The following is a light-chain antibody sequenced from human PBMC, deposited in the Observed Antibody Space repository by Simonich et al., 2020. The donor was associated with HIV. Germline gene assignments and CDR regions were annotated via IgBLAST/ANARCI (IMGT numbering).Light chain of an antibody. CDR1: QSITTW. J-gene: IGKJ1*01. Sequence: DIQMTQSPSTLSASVGDRVTPTCRASQSITTWLAGYKQKPGKAPKLLIYKASSLESRVPSRFSGSGSGTEFTLTISSLQPDDFATYYCQQYNRYPVTFGQGTKVEIK. V-gene: IGKV1-5*03. CDR3: QQYNRYPVT. CDR2: KAS.